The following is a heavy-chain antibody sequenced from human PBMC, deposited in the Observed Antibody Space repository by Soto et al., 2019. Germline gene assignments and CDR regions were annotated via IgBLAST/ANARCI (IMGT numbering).Heavy chain of an antibody. Sequence: ASVKVSCKASGYSFTDFGVNWVRQAPGQGLEWLGWISAYNGNRVYAQSFQGRLTVTTDTTRDTSYLELTNLRSDDTAIYYCARGHDFLPGWKFEFWGQGTLVTVSS. CDR1: GYSFTDFG. J-gene: IGHJ4*02. V-gene: IGHV1-18*01. D-gene: IGHD3-3*01. CDR3: ARGHDFLPGWKFEF. CDR2: ISAYNGNR.